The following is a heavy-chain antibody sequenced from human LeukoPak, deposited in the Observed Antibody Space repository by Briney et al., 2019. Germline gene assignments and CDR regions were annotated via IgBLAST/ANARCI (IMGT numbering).Heavy chain of an antibody. V-gene: IGHV4-4*02. D-gene: IGHD5-24*01. CDR2: IYHSGST. J-gene: IGHJ4*02. CDR3: ARDGGYNWDY. Sequence: SETQSLTCAVSGGSISSSNWWSWVRQPPGKGLEWIGEIYHSGSTNYNPSLKSRVTMSVDKSKNQFSLKLSSVTAADTAVYYCARDGGYNWDYWGQGTLVTVSS. CDR1: GGSISSSNW.